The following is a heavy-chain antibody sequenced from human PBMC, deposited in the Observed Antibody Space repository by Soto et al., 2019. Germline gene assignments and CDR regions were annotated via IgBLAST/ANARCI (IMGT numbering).Heavy chain of an antibody. V-gene: IGHV1-24*01. D-gene: IGHD3-22*01. J-gene: IGHJ1*01. Sequence: ASVKVSCKASGYTFTSYGISWVRQAPGKGLEWMGGFDPEDGETIYAQKFQGRVTMTEDTSTDTAYMELSSLRSEDTAVYYCATLPAVITMIDSGGHEYFQHWGQGTLVTVSS. CDR2: FDPEDGET. CDR1: GYTFTSYG. CDR3: ATLPAVITMIDSGGHEYFQH.